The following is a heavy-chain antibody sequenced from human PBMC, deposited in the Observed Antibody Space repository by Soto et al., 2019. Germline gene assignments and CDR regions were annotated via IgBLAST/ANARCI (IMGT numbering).Heavy chain of an antibody. CDR1: GYTLTTYG. CDR3: ARVLTSILRVFDY. J-gene: IGHJ4*02. CDR2: ISAYTGNT. D-gene: IGHD4-17*01. Sequence: GASVKVSCKASGYTLTTYGVAWVRQAPGQGPEWMGWISAYTGNTNYAQKLQDRVTMTTDTSTSTAYMELRTLRSDDTAVYYCARVLTSILRVFDYWGQGTLVTVSS. V-gene: IGHV1-18*01.